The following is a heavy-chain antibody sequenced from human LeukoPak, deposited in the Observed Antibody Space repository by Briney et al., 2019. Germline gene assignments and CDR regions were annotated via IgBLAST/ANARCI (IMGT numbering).Heavy chain of an antibody. V-gene: IGHV4-34*01. CDR2: INHSGST. J-gene: IGHJ4*02. D-gene: IGHD3-22*01. Sequence: SETLSLTCAVYGGSFSGYYWSWIRQPPGKGLEWIGEINHSGSTNYNPSLKSRVTISVGTSKNQFSLKLSSVTAADTAVYYCARGAYYYDSSGSGFTYYFDYWGQGTLVTVSS. CDR3: ARGAYYYDSSGSGFTYYFDY. CDR1: GGSFSGYY.